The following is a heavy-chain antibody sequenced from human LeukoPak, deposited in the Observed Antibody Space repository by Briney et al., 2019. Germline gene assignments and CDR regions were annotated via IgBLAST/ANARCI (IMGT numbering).Heavy chain of an antibody. Sequence: ASVKVSCKASGYTFTSYGISWVRQAPGQGLEWMGWINPNSGGTNYAQKFQGRVTMTRDTSISTAYMELSRLRSDDTAVYYCARAQGGYSHSSGSYYYGMDVWGQGTTVTVSS. V-gene: IGHV1-2*02. CDR3: ARAQGGYSHSSGSYYYGMDV. D-gene: IGHD5-18*01. J-gene: IGHJ6*02. CDR2: INPNSGGT. CDR1: GYTFTSYG.